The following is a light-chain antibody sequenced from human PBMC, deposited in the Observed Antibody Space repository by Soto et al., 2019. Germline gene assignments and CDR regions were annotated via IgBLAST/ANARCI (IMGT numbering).Light chain of an antibody. CDR1: QSVSSSY. CDR3: QHYGSSPPWT. CDR2: GAS. V-gene: IGKV3-20*01. J-gene: IGKJ1*01. Sequence: EIVLTQSPGTLSLSPGERATLSCRASQSVSSSYLAWYQQKPGQAPRLLIYGASSRATVIPDTFSGSGSGSDFTLTISRLEPEDFAVYYCQHYGSSPPWTCGQGTKVEIK.